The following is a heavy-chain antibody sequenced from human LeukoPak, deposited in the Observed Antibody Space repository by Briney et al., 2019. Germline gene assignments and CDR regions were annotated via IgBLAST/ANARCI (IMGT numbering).Heavy chain of an antibody. CDR1: GGSISSYY. V-gene: IGHV4-4*07. CDR3: ARGGSYSAFDI. D-gene: IGHD3-3*01. CDR2: IYTSGST. J-gene: IGHJ3*02. Sequence: SETLSLTCTVSGGSISSYYWSCIRQPARKGLEWIGRIYTSGSTNYAPSLKSRVTMSVDTSKNQFSLQLSSVTAADTAVYYCARGGSYSAFDIWRQGTMVTVSS.